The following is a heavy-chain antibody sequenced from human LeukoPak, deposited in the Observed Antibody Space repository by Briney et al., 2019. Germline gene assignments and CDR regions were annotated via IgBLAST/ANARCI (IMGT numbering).Heavy chain of an antibody. CDR3: GRDQPDYGGTGIDY. CDR2: IYSGGST. V-gene: IGHV3-53*01. CDR1: GFTISSNY. D-gene: IGHD4-23*01. J-gene: IGHJ4*02. Sequence: SGESLTLSCTASGFTISSNYMSWVRQPPRKGLEWVSIIYSGGSTYYADSVKGRFTFSRDNSKNTLYLQMNSLRAEDTAVYYCGRDQPDYGGTGIDYWGQGTLVTVSS.